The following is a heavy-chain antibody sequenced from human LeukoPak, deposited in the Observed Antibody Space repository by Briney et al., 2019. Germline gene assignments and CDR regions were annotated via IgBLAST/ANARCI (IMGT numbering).Heavy chain of an antibody. D-gene: IGHD6-13*01. V-gene: IGHV3-30*04. CDR3: ASQIAAAGTYLTPHY. CDR1: GLTFNTYS. CDR2: ISYDGSNK. Sequence: PGGSLRLSCAASGLTFNTYSMHWVRQAPGKGLEWVAAISYDGSNKYYADSVKGRFTVSRDNYKHTLYLQLNSLRAEDTAVYYCASQIAAAGTYLTPHYWGQGTLVTVSS. J-gene: IGHJ4*02.